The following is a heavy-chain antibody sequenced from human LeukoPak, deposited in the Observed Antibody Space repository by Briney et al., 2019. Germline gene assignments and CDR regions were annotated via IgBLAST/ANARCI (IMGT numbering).Heavy chain of an antibody. CDR3: ARLSDSDSSGYYWGFEY. Sequence: SETLSLTCTVSGGSISSYYWSWIRQPPGKGLECIGYIYYSGSTNYNPSLKSRVTISVDTSKNQFSLKLSSMTAADTAVYYCARLSDSDSSGYYWGFEYWGQGTLVTVSS. J-gene: IGHJ4*02. CDR1: GGSISSYY. CDR2: IYYSGST. V-gene: IGHV4-59*08. D-gene: IGHD3-22*01.